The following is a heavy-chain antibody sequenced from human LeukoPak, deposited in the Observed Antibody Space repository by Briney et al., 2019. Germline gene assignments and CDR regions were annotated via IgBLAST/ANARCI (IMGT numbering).Heavy chain of an antibody. CDR1: GGTFSSYA. CDR2: IIPIFGTA. Sequence: SVKVSCKASGGTFSSYAISWVRQAPGQRLEWMGGIIPIFGTANYAQKFQGRVTITADKSTSTAYMELSSLRSEDTAVYYCARAYCSSTSCHYYFDYWGRGTLVTVSS. CDR3: ARAYCSSTSCHYYFDY. D-gene: IGHD2-2*01. J-gene: IGHJ4*02. V-gene: IGHV1-69*06.